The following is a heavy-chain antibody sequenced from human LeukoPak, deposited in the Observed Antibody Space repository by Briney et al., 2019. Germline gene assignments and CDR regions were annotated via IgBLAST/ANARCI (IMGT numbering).Heavy chain of an antibody. CDR1: GFTFSSYT. Sequence: GGSLRLSCAASGFTFSSYTIHWVRQPPGKGLEWVALIWYDGSNKYYADSVKGRLTISRDNSKNTLYLQMNSLRAEDTAVYYCAREGPRGNSQFDYWGQGTLVTVSS. J-gene: IGHJ4*02. V-gene: IGHV3-33*08. D-gene: IGHD2/OR15-2a*01. CDR2: IWYDGSNK. CDR3: AREGPRGNSQFDY.